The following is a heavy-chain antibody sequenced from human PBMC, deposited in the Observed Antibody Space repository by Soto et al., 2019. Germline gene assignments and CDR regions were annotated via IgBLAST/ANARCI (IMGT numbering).Heavy chain of an antibody. J-gene: IGHJ6*02. CDR1: GFTVSSKY. Sequence: GGSLRLSCAASGFTVSSKYMSWVRQAPGKGLEWVSLIQSGGPTYYADSVKGRFTISRDTSENTVHLQMDSLTAADTAVYYCAGTYSKFGVNYYYYYGMDVWGQGTTVTVSS. CDR2: IQSGGPT. D-gene: IGHD4-4*01. V-gene: IGHV3-66*01. CDR3: AGTYSKFGVNYYYYYGMDV.